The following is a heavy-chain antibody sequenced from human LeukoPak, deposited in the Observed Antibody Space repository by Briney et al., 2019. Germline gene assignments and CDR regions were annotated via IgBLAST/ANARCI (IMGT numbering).Heavy chain of an antibody. J-gene: IGHJ4*02. CDR3: AKDRGYSSGWGFDY. Sequence: GGSLRLSCAASGFTFSSYSMNWVRQAPGKGLEWVPSISSSSSYIYYADSVKGRFTISRDNAKNSLYLQMNSLRAEDTAVYYCAKDRGYSSGWGFDYWGQGIPVTVSS. V-gene: IGHV3-21*04. CDR1: GFTFSSYS. CDR2: ISSSSSYI. D-gene: IGHD6-19*01.